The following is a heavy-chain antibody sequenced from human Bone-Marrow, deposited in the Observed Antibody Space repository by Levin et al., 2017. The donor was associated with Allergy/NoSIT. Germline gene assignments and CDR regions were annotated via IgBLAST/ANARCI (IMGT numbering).Heavy chain of an antibody. D-gene: IGHD1-1*01. CDR1: GFTFGNYW. Sequence: GESLKISCAASGFTFGNYWMTWVRQAPGKGLEWVASMKEDGSEMSYVDSVKGRFTFSRDNARDSQSLQMKSLRAEDTAVYYCARYINAWRAFDIWGQGTTVTVSS. CDR2: MKEDGSEM. J-gene: IGHJ3*02. CDR3: ARYINAWRAFDI. V-gene: IGHV3-7*01.